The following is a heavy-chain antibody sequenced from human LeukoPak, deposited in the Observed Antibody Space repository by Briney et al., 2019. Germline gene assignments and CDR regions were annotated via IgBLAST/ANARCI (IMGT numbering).Heavy chain of an antibody. CDR3: ARDSSEFRSLIPH. Sequence: SVKVSCKASGYTFTRYAMNWVRQAPGQGLEWMGGIIPIFGTANYAEKFRGRVTITADETTSTAYMELSRLKSEDTAVYYCARDSSEFRSLIPHWGQGTLVTVSS. CDR1: GYTFTRYA. J-gene: IGHJ1*01. D-gene: IGHD2-21*01. V-gene: IGHV1-69*13. CDR2: IIPIFGTA.